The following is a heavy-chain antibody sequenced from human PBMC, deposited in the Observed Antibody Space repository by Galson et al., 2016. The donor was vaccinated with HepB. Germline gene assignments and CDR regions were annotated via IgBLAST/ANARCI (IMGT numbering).Heavy chain of an antibody. CDR1: GFTFSSYG. V-gene: IGHV3-33*01. CDR2: IWYGGNNK. J-gene: IGHJ4*02. CDR3: ARERPDIAVAAFDY. Sequence: SLRLSCAASGFTFSSYGMHWVRQAPGKGLEWVALIWYGGNNKYYADSVKGRFTISRDNSKNTLYLQMNSLRAKDTAVYYCARERPDIAVAAFDYWGQGTLVTVSS. D-gene: IGHD6-19*01.